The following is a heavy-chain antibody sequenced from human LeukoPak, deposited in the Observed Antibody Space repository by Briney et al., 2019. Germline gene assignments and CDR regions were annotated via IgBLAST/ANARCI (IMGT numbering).Heavy chain of an antibody. Sequence: GGSLRLSCAASTFTFSSYNMNWDRQAPGKGLEWVSPISSSGTCIYYRDSVKGRFTISRDNAKNSLYLQMNSLRAEDTAVYYCAREHKGGLSTIFGVVSDYWGQGTLVTVSS. D-gene: IGHD3-3*01. CDR2: ISSSGTCI. J-gene: IGHJ4*02. V-gene: IGHV3-21*01. CDR1: TFTFSSYN. CDR3: AREHKGGLSTIFGVVSDY.